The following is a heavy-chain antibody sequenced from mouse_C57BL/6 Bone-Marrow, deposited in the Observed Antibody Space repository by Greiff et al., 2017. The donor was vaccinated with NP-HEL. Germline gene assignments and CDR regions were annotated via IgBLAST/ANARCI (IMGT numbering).Heavy chain of an antibody. CDR1: GYTFTSYW. CDR3: ANIPDWFAY. J-gene: IGHJ3*01. V-gene: IGHV1-64*01. CDR2: IHPNSGST. Sequence: VQLQQPGAELVKPGASVKLSCKASGYTFTSYWMHWVKQRPGQGLEWIGMIHPNSGSTNYNEKFKSKATLTVDKSSSTAYMHLSSLTSEDSSVYYCANIPDWFAYWGQGTLVTVSA. D-gene: IGHD1-3*01.